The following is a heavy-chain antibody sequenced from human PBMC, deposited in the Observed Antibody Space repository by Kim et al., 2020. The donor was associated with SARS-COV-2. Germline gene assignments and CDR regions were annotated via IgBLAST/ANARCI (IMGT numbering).Heavy chain of an antibody. CDR2: IYYSGST. J-gene: IGHJ5*02. CDR1: GGSISSYY. D-gene: IGHD2-15*01. V-gene: IGHV4-59*01. Sequence: SETLSLTCTVSGGSISSYYWSWIRQPPGKGLEWIGYIYYSGSTNYNPSLKSRVTISVDTSKNQFSLKLSSVTAADTAVYYCARGGGCSGGSCYSPWLDP. CDR3: ARGGGCSGGSCYSPWLDP.